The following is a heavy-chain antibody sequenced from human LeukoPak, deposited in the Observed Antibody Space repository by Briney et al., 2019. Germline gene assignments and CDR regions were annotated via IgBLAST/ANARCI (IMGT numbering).Heavy chain of an antibody. CDR3: ARVFLPRGAFDI. Sequence: SVKVSCKASGGTFSSYAISWVRQAPGQGLEWMGGIIPIFGTANYAQKFQGRVTITTDESTSTAYMELSSLRSEDTAVYYCARVFLPRGAFDIWGQGTMVTVSS. D-gene: IGHD2/OR15-2a*01. CDR2: IIPIFGTA. J-gene: IGHJ3*02. CDR1: GGTFSSYA. V-gene: IGHV1-69*05.